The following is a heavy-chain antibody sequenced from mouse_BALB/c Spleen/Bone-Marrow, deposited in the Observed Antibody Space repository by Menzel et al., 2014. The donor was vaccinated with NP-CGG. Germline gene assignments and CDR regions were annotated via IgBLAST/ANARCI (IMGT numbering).Heavy chain of an antibody. D-gene: IGHD2-3*01. CDR2: IYPSDSYT. J-gene: IGHJ3*01. V-gene: IGHV1-69*02. CDR3: TRDDGSCAY. Sequence: QVQLQQSGAELVRPGASVKLSCKASGYTFTSYWINWVKQRPGQGLEWIGNIYPSDSYTNYNQKFKDKATLTVDKSSSTAYMQLSSPTSEDSAVYYCTRDDGSCAYWGQGTLVTVSA. CDR1: GYTFTSYW.